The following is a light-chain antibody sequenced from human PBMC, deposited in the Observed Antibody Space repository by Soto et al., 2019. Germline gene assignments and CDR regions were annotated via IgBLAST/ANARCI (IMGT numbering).Light chain of an antibody. V-gene: IGKV3-20*01. CDR3: QQYGSSPYS. Sequence: EIVLTQSPGTLSLSPGERATLSCRASQSVRSSYLAWYQQKPGQAPRLLIYGASSRATGIPDRFSGSGSGTDFTLTISRLEPEEFAVYYWQQYGSSPYSFGQGTKLEIK. J-gene: IGKJ2*03. CDR1: QSVRSSY. CDR2: GAS.